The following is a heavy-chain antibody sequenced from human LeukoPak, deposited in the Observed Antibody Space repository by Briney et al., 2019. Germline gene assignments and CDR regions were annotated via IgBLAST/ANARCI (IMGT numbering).Heavy chain of an antibody. CDR3: ARDEAYTWTYYYDSSGHKTDY. Sequence: ASVNVSCKASGYTFTDYYMHWVRQAPGQRLEWMGWINPNSGGTNYAQKFQGRVTMTRDTSISTAYMELSRLRSDDTAVYYCARDEAYTWTYYYDSSGHKTDYWGQGTLVTVSS. V-gene: IGHV1-2*02. J-gene: IGHJ4*02. CDR1: GYTFTDYY. CDR2: INPNSGGT. D-gene: IGHD3-22*01.